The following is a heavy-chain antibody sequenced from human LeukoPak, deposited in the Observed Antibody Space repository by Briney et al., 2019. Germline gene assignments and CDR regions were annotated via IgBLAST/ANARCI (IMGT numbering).Heavy chain of an antibody. V-gene: IGHV3-23*01. CDR1: GFTFSSYG. Sequence: PGGSLRLSCAASGFTFSSYGMSWVRQAPGKGLEWVLVISESGGSTYYADSVKGRFTISRDNSKNTLYLEMNNLRAEDTAVYYCAKARYSSGWYSYAFDIWGQGTMVTVSS. CDR3: AKARYSSGWYSYAFDI. CDR2: ISESGGST. J-gene: IGHJ3*02. D-gene: IGHD6-19*01.